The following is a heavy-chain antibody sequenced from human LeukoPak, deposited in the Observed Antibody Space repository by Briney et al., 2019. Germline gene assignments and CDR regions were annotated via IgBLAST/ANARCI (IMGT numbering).Heavy chain of an antibody. J-gene: IGHJ4*02. D-gene: IGHD2/OR15-2a*01. Sequence: SVKVSCKASGGTFSSYAISWVRQAPGQGREGMGRIIPIFGTANYAQKFQGRVTITTDESTSTAYMELSSLRSEDTAVYYCARSRFREYENSDYWGQGTLVTGSS. CDR2: IIPIFGTA. CDR1: GGTFSSYA. CDR3: ARSRFREYENSDY. V-gene: IGHV1-69*05.